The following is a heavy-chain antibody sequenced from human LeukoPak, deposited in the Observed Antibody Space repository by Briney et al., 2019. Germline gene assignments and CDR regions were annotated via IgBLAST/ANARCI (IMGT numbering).Heavy chain of an antibody. Sequence: GGSLRLSCAASGFTFNNAWMSWVRQAPGKGLEWVGRIKNKADGGTTDYAAPVKGRFTISRDDSENMLYLQMNSLKTDDTAVNYVAAETEPRDFAYWGQEPWSASPQ. V-gene: IGHV3-15*01. D-gene: IGHD1-14*01. CDR2: IKNKADGGTT. CDR1: GFTFNNAW. J-gene: IGHJ4*01. CDR3: AAETEPRDFAY.